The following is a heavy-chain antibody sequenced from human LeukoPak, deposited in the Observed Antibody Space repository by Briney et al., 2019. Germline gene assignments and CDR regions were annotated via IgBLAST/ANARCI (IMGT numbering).Heavy chain of an antibody. CDR2: IYYSGST. J-gene: IGHJ5*02. CDR3: ARQIDYYDSSGYRRRRWFDP. V-gene: IGHV4-59*08. D-gene: IGHD3-22*01. CDR1: GGSISSYY. Sequence: SETLSLTCTVSGGSISSYYWSWIRQPPGKGLEWIGYIYYSGSTNYNPSLKSRVTISVDTSKNQFSLKLSSVTAADTAVYYCARQIDYYDSSGYRRRRWFDPWGQGTLVTVSS.